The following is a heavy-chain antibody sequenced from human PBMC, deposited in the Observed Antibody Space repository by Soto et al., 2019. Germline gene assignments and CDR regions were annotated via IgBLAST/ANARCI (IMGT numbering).Heavy chain of an antibody. CDR3: ARGFYDSSGFFYAGWFGP. V-gene: IGHV1-2*02. CDR2: IIPKSGDT. CDR1: GYTFIDYY. D-gene: IGHD3-22*01. J-gene: IGHJ5*02. Sequence: ASVKVSCKASGYTFIDYYIHWLRQAPGQGPEWMGWIIPKSGDTKYSEKFQCRVAMTRDTSINTAYMEMTSLRSDDTAVYYCARGFYDSSGFFYAGWFGPWGQGTLVTVSS.